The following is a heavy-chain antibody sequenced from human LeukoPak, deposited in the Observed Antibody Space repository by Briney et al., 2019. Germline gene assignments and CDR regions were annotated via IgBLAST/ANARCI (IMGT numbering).Heavy chain of an antibody. CDR1: GFTFSRYW. CDR3: ARGTSSYYYYYFGMDV. V-gene: IGHV3-7*01. Sequence: GGSLRLSCATSGFTFSRYWMSWVRQAPGKGREWVANINQDGSEKYYVDSMKGRFTFSRDNAKNSLFLQMNSLRAEDTAVYYCARGTSSYYYYYFGMDVWGQGTTVTVSS. CDR2: INQDGSEK. J-gene: IGHJ6*02.